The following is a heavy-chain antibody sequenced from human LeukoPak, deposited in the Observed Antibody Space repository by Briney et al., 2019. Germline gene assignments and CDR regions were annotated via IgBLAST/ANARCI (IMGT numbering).Heavy chain of an antibody. CDR2: ISASGGST. D-gene: IGHD1-1*01. J-gene: IGHJ4*02. CDR1: GFTFSSYA. V-gene: IGHV3-23*01. CDR3: AKDRVRLEVGPFDY. Sequence: QPGGSLRLSCAASGFTFSSYAMSWVRQAPGKGLEWVSAISASGGSTYYADSVKGRFTISRDNSKNTLYLQMNSLRADDTAVNYCAKDRVRLEVGPFDYWGQGTLVTVSS.